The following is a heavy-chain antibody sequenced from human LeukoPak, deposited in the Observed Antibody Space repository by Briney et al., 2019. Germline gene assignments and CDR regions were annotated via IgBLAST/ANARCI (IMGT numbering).Heavy chain of an antibody. CDR1: GGSISSSSYY. CDR2: IYYSGST. CDR3: ARHAVVLTVVVPAANWFDP. J-gene: IGHJ5*02. V-gene: IGHV4-39*01. Sequence: SETLSLTCTVSGGSISSSSYYWGWIRQPPGKGLEWIGSIYYSGSTYYNPSLKSRVTISVDTSKNQFSLKLSSVTAADTAVYYCARHAVVLTVVVPAANWFDPWGQGTLVTVSS. D-gene: IGHD2-2*01.